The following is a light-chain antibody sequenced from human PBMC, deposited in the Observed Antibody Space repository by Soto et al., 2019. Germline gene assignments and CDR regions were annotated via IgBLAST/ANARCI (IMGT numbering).Light chain of an antibody. CDR3: QQYNSPHA. V-gene: IGKV1-5*03. Sequence: DIQMTQSPSTLSASVGDRGTITCRASQSISSWLAWYQQKPGKAPKLLIYKASTLESGVPTRFSGSGSWTEFTLTVSSLQPDDFATYYCQQYNSPHAFGPGTKVDIK. J-gene: IGKJ3*01. CDR1: QSISSW. CDR2: KAS.